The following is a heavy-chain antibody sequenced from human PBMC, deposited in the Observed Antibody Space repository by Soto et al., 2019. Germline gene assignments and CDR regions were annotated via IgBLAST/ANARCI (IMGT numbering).Heavy chain of an antibody. CDR2: IYSGGST. CDR1: GFTVSSNY. J-gene: IGHJ3*02. D-gene: IGHD3-10*01. V-gene: IGHV3-53*01. Sequence: PGGSLRLSCAASGFTVSSNYMSWVRQAPGKGLEWVSVIYSGGSTYYADSVKGRFTISRDNSKNTLYLQMNSLRAEDTAVYYCARVPGSGTYYDNRIANDAFDIWGQGTMVTVSS. CDR3: ARVPGSGTYYDNRIANDAFDI.